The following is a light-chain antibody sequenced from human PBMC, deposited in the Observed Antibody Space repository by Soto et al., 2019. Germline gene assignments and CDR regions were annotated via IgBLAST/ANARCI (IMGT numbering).Light chain of an antibody. J-gene: IGLJ2*01. CDR2: DDS. CDR1: SSDVGGYNY. Sequence: QSVLTQPASVSGSPGQSITISCTGTSSDVGGYNYVSWYQQHPGKAPKLMIYDDSNRPSGVSNRFSGSKSGNTASLTISGLQAEDEADYYCSSYTSSSTLVVFGGGTK. CDR3: SSYTSSSTLVV. V-gene: IGLV2-14*03.